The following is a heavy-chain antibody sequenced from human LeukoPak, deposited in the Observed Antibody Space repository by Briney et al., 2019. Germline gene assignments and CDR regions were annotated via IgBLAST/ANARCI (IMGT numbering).Heavy chain of an antibody. Sequence: PGGSLRLSCAASGFTFDDYAMHWVRQAPGKGLERVSGISWNTGSIGYADSVKGRFTISRDNAKNSLYLQMNSLRTEDMALYYCAKGSAMVTDLPFFDYWGQGTLVTVSS. CDR2: ISWNTGSI. D-gene: IGHD5-18*01. CDR3: AKGSAMVTDLPFFDY. CDR1: GFTFDDYA. J-gene: IGHJ4*02. V-gene: IGHV3-9*03.